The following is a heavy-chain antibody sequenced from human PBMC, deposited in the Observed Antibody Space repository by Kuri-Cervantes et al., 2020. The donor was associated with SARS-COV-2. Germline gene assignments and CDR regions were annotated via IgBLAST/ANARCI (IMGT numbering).Heavy chain of an antibody. CDR2: ISWNSGSI. CDR1: GFTFDDYA. CDR3: AKDIKSQLPHDAFDI. J-gene: IGHJ3*02. Sequence: SLKISCAASGFTFDDYAMHWVRQAPGKGLEWVSGISWNSGSIGYADSVKGRFTISRDNSKNTLYLQMNSLRAEDTAVYYCAKDIKSQLPHDAFDIWGQGTVVTVSS. V-gene: IGHV3-9*01. D-gene: IGHD2-2*01.